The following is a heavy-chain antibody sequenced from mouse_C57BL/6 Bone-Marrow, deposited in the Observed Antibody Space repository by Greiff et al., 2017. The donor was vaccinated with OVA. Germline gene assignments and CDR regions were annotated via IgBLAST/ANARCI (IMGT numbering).Heavy chain of an antibody. CDR2: INPNNGGT. V-gene: IGHV1-26*01. J-gene: IGHJ4*01. Sequence: EVQLQQSGPELVKPGASVKISCKASGYTFTDYYMNWVKQSHGKSLEWIGDINPNNGGTSYNQKFKGKATLTVDTSSSTAYMELRSLTSEASAVYYCARNTYHGSNYYAMDYWGQGTSVTVSS. CDR1: GYTFTDYY. D-gene: IGHD1-1*01. CDR3: ARNTYHGSNYYAMDY.